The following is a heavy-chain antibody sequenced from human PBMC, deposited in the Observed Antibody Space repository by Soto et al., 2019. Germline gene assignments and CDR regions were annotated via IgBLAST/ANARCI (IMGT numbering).Heavy chain of an antibody. Sequence: PSETLSLTCAVYGGSFSGYYWSWIRQPPGKGLEWIGEINHSGSTNYNPSLRSRVTISADTSKNQFSLKLSSVTAADTAVYYCARGSYGSGSYFVWFDPWGQGTLVTVSS. J-gene: IGHJ5*02. D-gene: IGHD3-10*01. V-gene: IGHV4-34*01. CDR2: INHSGST. CDR1: GGSFSGYY. CDR3: ARGSYGSGSYFVWFDP.